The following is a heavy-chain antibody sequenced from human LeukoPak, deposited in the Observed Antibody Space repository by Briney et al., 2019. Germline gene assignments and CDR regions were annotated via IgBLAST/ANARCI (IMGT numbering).Heavy chain of an antibody. CDR2: IYHSGST. CDR1: GGSISSSNW. D-gene: IGHD4-17*01. J-gene: IGHJ6*02. CDR3: ARDGNYGDYPAYYYYGMDV. Sequence: SGTLSLTCAVSGGSISSSNWWSWVRQPPGKGLEWIGEIYHSGSTNYNPSLKSRVTISVDKSKNQFSLKLSSVTAADTAVYYCARDGNYGDYPAYYYYGMDVWGQGTTVTVSS. V-gene: IGHV4-4*02.